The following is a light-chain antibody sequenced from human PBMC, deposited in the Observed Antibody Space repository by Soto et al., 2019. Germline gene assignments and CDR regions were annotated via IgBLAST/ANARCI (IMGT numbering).Light chain of an antibody. J-gene: IGKJ1*01. Sequence: DIQMTQSPSSLSASVGDRVTITCRASQSISSYLNWYQKKPGKAPKLLIYAASSLQSGVPSRFSGSGSGTDFTLTIRSLQPEDFATYYCQQSYSTPWTFGQGTKVEIK. CDR3: QQSYSTPWT. V-gene: IGKV1-39*01. CDR2: AAS. CDR1: QSISSY.